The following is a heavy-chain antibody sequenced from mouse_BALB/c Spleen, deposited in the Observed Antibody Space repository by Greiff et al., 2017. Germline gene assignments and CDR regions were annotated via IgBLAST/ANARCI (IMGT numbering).Heavy chain of an antibody. CDR1: GYTFTSYW. CDR3: ARELGGDY. D-gene: IGHD3-1*01. J-gene: IGHJ2*01. Sequence: QVQLQQSGAELARPGASVKLSCKASGYTFTSYWMQWVKQRPGQGLEWIGAIYPGDGDTRYTQKFKGKATLTADKSSSTAYMQLSSLASEDSAVYYCARELGGDYWGQGTTLTVSS. V-gene: IGHV1-87*01. CDR2: IYPGDGDT.